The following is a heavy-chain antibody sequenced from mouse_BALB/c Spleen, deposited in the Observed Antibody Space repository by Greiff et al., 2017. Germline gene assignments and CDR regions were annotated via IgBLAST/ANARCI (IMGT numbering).Heavy chain of an antibody. CDR3: ARITTGTWGYFDV. J-gene: IGHJ1*01. CDR2: ISYSGST. CDR1: GDSITSGY. Sequence: EVQLQESGPSLVKPSQTLSLTCSVTGDSITSGYWNWIRKFPGNKLEYMGYISYSGSTYYNPSLKSRISITRDTSKNQYYLQLNSVTTEDTATYYCARITTGTWGYFDVWGAGTTVTVSS. D-gene: IGHD1-2*01. V-gene: IGHV3-8*02.